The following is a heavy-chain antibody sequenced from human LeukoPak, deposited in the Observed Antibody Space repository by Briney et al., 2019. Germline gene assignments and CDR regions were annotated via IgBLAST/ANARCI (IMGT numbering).Heavy chain of an antibody. V-gene: IGHV4-61*02. J-gene: IGHJ4*02. CDR2: TYSSGST. CDR1: GDSISSATHY. CDR3: ARFLNWVFDN. Sequence: PSQTLSLTCAVSGDSISSATHYWSWIRQPAGKGLEWIGRTYSSGSTNYNPSLKSRVSISVDTSKNQFSLKLSSVTAADTAVYYCARFLNWVFDNWGQGTPVTVSS. D-gene: IGHD7-27*01.